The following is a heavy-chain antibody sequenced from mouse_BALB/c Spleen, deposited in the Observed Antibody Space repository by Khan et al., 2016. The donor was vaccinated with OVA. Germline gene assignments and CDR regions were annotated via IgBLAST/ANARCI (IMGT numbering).Heavy chain of an antibody. CDR1: GFTFSSYD. V-gene: IGHV5-6-5*01. CDR3: ARVPYYGSSPVYFDY. D-gene: IGHD1-1*01. CDR2: ISSGGST. J-gene: IGHJ2*01. Sequence: EVELVESGGGLVKPGGSLKLSCAASGFTFSSYDMSWVRQTPEKRLAWVASISSGGSTYYSDSVKGRFTITRDNDRNILFLQMGCLRSEDTAMYYCARVPYYGSSPVYFDYWGQGTTLTVSS.